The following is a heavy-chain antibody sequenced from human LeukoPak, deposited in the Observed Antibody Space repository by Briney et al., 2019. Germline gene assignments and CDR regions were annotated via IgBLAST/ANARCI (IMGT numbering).Heavy chain of an antibody. Sequence: QPGGSLRLSCAASGFTFSSYAMHWVRQAPGKGLEWVAVISYDGSNKYYADSVKGRFTISRDNSKNTLYLQMNSLRAEDTAVDYCARDSRAMKTFDIWGQATMVTVSS. J-gene: IGHJ3*02. CDR2: ISYDGSNK. CDR1: GFTFSSYA. CDR3: ARDSRAMKTFDI. D-gene: IGHD2-2*01. V-gene: IGHV3-30*01.